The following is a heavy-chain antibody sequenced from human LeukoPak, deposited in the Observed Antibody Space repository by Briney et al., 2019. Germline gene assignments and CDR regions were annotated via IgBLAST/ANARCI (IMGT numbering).Heavy chain of an antibody. CDR2: IYYSGST. CDR3: ARDSILVGAPYYYYGMDV. Sequence: SETLSLTCTVSGGSISSYYWSWIRQPPGKGLEWIGYIYYSGSTNYNPSLKSRVTISVDTPKNQFSLKLSSVTAADTAVYYCARDSILVGAPYYYYGMDVWGQGTTVTVSS. J-gene: IGHJ6*02. D-gene: IGHD1-26*01. V-gene: IGHV4-59*01. CDR1: GGSISSYY.